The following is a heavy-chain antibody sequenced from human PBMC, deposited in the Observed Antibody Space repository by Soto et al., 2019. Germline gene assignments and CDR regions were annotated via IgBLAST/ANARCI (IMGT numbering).Heavy chain of an antibody. CDR3: AKDLSYGDYADGMDV. Sequence: LSLSFAASGXHFRSYAIHWVRQAPGKGLEWVAVISYDGSNKYYADSVKSRVTISRDNSKNTLYLQMNSLRAEDTAVYYCAKDLSYGDYADGMDVWGQGTTVTVSS. CDR2: ISYDGSNK. V-gene: IGHV3-30*18. J-gene: IGHJ6*02. D-gene: IGHD4-17*01. CDR1: GXHFRSYA.